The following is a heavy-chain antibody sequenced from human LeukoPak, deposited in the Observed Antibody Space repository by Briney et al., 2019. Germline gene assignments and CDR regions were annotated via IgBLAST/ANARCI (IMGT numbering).Heavy chain of an antibody. D-gene: IGHD5-12*01. V-gene: IGHV4-30-4*01. CDR2: IYYSGST. J-gene: IGHJ4*02. CDR1: GGSISSGDYY. Sequence: SETLSLTCTVSGGSISSGDYYWSWIRQPPGKGLEWIGYIYYSGSTYYNPSLKSRVTISVDTSKNQFSLKLSSVTAADTAVYYCARGHPRLRATPGADYWGQGTLVTVSS. CDR3: ARGHPRLRATPGADY.